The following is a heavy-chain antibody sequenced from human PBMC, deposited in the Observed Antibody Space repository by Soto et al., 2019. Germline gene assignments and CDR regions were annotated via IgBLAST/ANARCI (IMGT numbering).Heavy chain of an antibody. CDR1: GFTVSSNY. J-gene: IGHJ4*02. CDR3: ARESDDSSGYPIIDY. Sequence: GGSLRLSCAASGFTVSSNYMSWVRQAPGKGLEWVSLIESGGSTYYADSVKGRFTISRDNSKNTPYLQMNSLRAEDTAVYYCARESDDSSGYPIIDYWGQGTLVTVSS. CDR2: IESGGST. V-gene: IGHV3-53*01. D-gene: IGHD3-22*01.